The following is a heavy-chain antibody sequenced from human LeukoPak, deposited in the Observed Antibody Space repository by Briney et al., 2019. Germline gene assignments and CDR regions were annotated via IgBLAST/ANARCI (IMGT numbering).Heavy chain of an antibody. J-gene: IGHJ3*01. CDR1: GFNFNSYW. CDR2: IKQDESEX. V-gene: IGHV3-7*01. CDR3: ARXSXXXXDAFDX. Sequence: GGSLRLSCAVSGFNFNSYWMNWVRQAPGKGLEWVANIKQDESEXXYVDSVKGRFTISRDNANNLLHLQMNNLRADDTAVYYCARXSXXXXDAFDXWGQGTMVTVSS.